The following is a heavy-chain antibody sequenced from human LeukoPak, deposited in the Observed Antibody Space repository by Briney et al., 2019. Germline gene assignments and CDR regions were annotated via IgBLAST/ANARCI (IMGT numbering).Heavy chain of an antibody. CDR2: MNPNSGNT. D-gene: IGHD3-10*01. J-gene: IGHJ4*02. CDR1: GYTFTSYG. V-gene: IGHV1-8*01. CDR3: ARGPPGGWFGELSYDY. Sequence: ASVKVSCKASGYTFTSYGINWVRQATGQGREWMGWMNPNSGNTVYAQKFQGRVTMTRNTSISTAYMELSSLRSEDTAVYYCARGPPGGWFGELSYDYWGQGTLVTVSS.